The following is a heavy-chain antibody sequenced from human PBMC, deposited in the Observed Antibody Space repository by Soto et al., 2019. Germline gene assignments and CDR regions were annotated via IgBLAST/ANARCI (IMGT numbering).Heavy chain of an antibody. D-gene: IGHD6-13*01. J-gene: IGHJ4*02. V-gene: IGHV1-3*01. Sequence: GASVKVSCKASGYTFTSYAMHWVRQAPGQRLEWMGWVNAGNGNTKYSQKFQGRVTITRDTSASTAYMELSSLRSEDTAVYYCARGIAPYYFDYWGQGTLVTVSS. CDR1: GYTFTSYA. CDR2: VNAGNGNT. CDR3: ARGIAPYYFDY.